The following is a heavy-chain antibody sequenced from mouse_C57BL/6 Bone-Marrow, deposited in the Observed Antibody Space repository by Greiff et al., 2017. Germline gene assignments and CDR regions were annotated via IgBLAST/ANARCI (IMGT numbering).Heavy chain of an antibody. CDR2: IDPEDGET. V-gene: IGHV14-2*01. CDR1: GFNIKDYY. J-gene: IGHJ4*01. CDR3: AGGFYYGSNYYAMDY. D-gene: IGHD1-1*01. Sequence: EVQGVESGAELVKPGASVKLSCTASGFNIKDYYMHWVKQRTEQGLEWIGRIDPEDGETKYAPKFQGKATITADTSSNTAYLQLSSLTSEDTAVYYCAGGFYYGSNYYAMDYWGQGTSVTVSS.